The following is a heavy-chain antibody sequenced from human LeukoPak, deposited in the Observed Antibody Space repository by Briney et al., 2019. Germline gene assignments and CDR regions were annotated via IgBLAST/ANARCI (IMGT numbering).Heavy chain of an antibody. Sequence: ASVKVSCKASGYTFTGYYMHWVRQAPGQGLEWMGWINPNSGGTNYAQKFQGRVTMTRDTSISTAYMELSRLRSDDTAVYYCARGLQSGFWSCLKVDAFDIWGQGTMVTVSS. CDR3: ARGLQSGFWSCLKVDAFDI. V-gene: IGHV1-2*02. J-gene: IGHJ3*02. CDR2: INPNSGGT. CDR1: GYTFTGYY. D-gene: IGHD3-3*01.